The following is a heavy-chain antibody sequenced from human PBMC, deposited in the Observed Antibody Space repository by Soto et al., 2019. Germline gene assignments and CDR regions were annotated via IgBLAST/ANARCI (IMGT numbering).Heavy chain of an antibody. CDR1: GFSVSSDY. D-gene: IGHD3-10*01. J-gene: IGHJ6*02. Sequence: EVQLVESGGTSIQPGGSLRLSYAASGFSVSSDYMSWVRQAPGKGLEWVSLIYSGGDTYYADSVKGRFTISRDISSNTIYLHMTSLRADDTAIYYCTRAGSDPGNFYISNYYAMDVWGRGTTVTVSS. CDR3: TRAGSDPGNFYISNYYAMDV. V-gene: IGHV3-53*01. CDR2: IYSGGDT.